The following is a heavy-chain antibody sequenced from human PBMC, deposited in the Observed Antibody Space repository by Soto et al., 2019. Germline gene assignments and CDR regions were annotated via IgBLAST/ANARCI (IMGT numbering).Heavy chain of an antibody. J-gene: IGHJ6*02. CDR2: IGTSGKTI. Sequence: GGSLRLSCAVSGFTFSRYEMNWVRQAPGKGLEWVSYIGTSGKTIYYADSVRGRFTISRDNAKNSLYLQMNSLRAEDTAVYYCARDPAIYSGNFDYGLDVWGQGTTVTVSS. CDR3: ARDPAIYSGNFDYGLDV. V-gene: IGHV3-48*03. CDR1: GFTFSRYE. D-gene: IGHD4-4*01.